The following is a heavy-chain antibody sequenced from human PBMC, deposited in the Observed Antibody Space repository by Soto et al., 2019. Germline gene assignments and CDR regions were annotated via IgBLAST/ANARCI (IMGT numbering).Heavy chain of an antibody. Sequence: SETLSLTCTVSGGSISSSSYYWGWIRQPPGKGLEWIGSIYYSGSTYYNPSLKSRVTISVDTSKNQFSLKLSSVTAADTAVYYCARDLLFGVVPGMDVWGQGTTVTVSS. CDR3: ARDLLFGVVPGMDV. J-gene: IGHJ6*02. V-gene: IGHV4-39*07. CDR2: IYYSGST. CDR1: GGSISSSSYY. D-gene: IGHD3-3*01.